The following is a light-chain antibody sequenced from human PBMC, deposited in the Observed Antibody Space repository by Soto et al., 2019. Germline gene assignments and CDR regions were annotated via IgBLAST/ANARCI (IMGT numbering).Light chain of an antibody. V-gene: IGKV3-20*01. J-gene: IGKJ5*01. CDR1: QSVRSSY. Sequence: EIVLTQSPGTLPLSPGERATLSCRASQSVRSSYLAWYQQKPDQAPRLLMYGASNRATGIPDRFSGSGSGTXXXXXXXXXXXXXXEVYYCQQFGSSPPITFGQGTRLEIK. CDR3: QQFGSSPPIT. CDR2: GAS.